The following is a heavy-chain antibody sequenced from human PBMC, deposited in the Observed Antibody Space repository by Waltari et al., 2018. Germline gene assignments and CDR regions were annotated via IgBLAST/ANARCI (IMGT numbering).Heavy chain of an antibody. J-gene: IGHJ4*02. Sequence: QVQLVQSGAEVKKPGASVKVSCKASGYTFTSYDINWVRQATGQGLEWMGWMNPNSGNTGYAKKCQGRVTMTRNTSISTAYRELSSLRSEDTAVYYCARKGRGSGSSSWFRSWEDDYWGQGTLVTVSS. CDR3: ARKGRGSGSSSWFRSWEDDY. D-gene: IGHD6-13*01. CDR2: MNPNSGNT. CDR1: GYTFTSYD. V-gene: IGHV1-8*01.